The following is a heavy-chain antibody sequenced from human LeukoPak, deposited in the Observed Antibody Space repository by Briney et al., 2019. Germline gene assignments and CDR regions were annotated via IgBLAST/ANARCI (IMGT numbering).Heavy chain of an antibody. D-gene: IGHD3-3*01. J-gene: IGHJ4*02. V-gene: IGHV4-34*01. Sequence: HPSETLSLTCAVYGGSFSGYYWSWIRQPPGKGLEWIGEINHSGSTNYNPSLKSRVTISVDTSKNQFSLKLSSVTAADTAVYYCANDFWSGADYWGQGTLVTVSS. CDR2: INHSGST. CDR1: GGSFSGYY. CDR3: ANDFWSGADY.